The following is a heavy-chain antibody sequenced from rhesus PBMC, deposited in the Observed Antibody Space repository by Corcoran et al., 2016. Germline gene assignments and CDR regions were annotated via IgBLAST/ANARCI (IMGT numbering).Heavy chain of an antibody. CDR1: GYTFTSYY. CDR2: ISPYNGNK. CDR3: TRGIAAATGTFDY. V-gene: IGHV1-1*01. D-gene: IGHD6-43*01. J-gene: IGHJ4*01. Sequence: QVQLVQSGAEIKQPGASVKLSCKASGYTFTSYYMHWVRQAPGQGLEWIGLISPYNGNKSSEKNCQGRVTITTDTSTSTGYMELSSLRSEDTAVYYCTRGIAAATGTFDYWGQGVLVTVSS.